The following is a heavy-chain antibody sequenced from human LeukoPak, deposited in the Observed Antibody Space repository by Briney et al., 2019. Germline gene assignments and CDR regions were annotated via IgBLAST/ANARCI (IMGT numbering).Heavy chain of an antibody. CDR1: GFTFSNYW. V-gene: IGHV3-7*01. Sequence: GGSLRLSCAASGFTFSNYWMTWVRQAPGKGLEWVAHINQDGSEEHYMDSAKARFTISRDNAKNSLSLQMNSLRDEDTAVYYCAKVPLEWELPDYYFDYWGQGTLVTVSS. D-gene: IGHD1-26*01. J-gene: IGHJ4*02. CDR2: INQDGSEE. CDR3: AKVPLEWELPDYYFDY.